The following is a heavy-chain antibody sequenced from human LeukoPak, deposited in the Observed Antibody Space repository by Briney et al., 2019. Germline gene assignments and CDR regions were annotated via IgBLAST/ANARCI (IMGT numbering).Heavy chain of an antibody. CDR3: AKVRFGVTARYHFDF. V-gene: IGHV3-23*01. Sequence: GGSLRLSCAASGFTFSSYGMSWVRQAPGKGLEGVSTISTSGGSTYYADSVKGRFTISRDNSKNTLYLQMNSLRAEDTAVYYCAKVRFGVTARYHFDFWGQGTLVTVSS. CDR1: GFTFSSYG. J-gene: IGHJ4*02. D-gene: IGHD3-10*01. CDR2: ISTSGGST.